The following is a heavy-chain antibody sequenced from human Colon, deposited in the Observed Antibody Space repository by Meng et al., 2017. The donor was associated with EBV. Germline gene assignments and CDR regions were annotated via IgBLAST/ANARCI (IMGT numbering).Heavy chain of an antibody. CDR2: TSGSGGST. V-gene: IGHV3-23*01. J-gene: IGHJ4*02. CDR1: GFTFSTYA. D-gene: IGHD2-15*01. Sequence: EVQLLESGGGLVQPGWSLRLSCATSGFTFSTYAMSWVRQAPGKGLEWVSATSGSGGSTYYADSVRGRFTISRDNSKNTLSLQMNSLRAEDTAVYYCAKGGGSCFFDSWGQGTLVTVSS. CDR3: AKGGGSCFFDS.